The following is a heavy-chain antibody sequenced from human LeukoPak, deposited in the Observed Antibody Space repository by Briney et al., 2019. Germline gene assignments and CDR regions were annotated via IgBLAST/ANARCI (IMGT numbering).Heavy chain of an antibody. J-gene: IGHJ4*02. V-gene: IGHV3-30*02. CDR2: IRYDGSNK. CDR3: ATIAVAGTRWDY. Sequence: PRRSLRLSCAASGFTFSSYGMHWVRQAPGKGLEWVAFIRYDGSNKYYADSVKGRFTISRDNSKNTLYLQMNSLRAEDTAVYYCATIAVAGTRWDYWGQGTLVTVSS. CDR1: GFTFSSYG. D-gene: IGHD6-19*01.